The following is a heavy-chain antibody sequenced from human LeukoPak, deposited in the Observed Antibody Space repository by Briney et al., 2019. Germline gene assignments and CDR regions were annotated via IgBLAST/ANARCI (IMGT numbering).Heavy chain of an antibody. J-gene: IGHJ4*02. CDR2: INHSGST. CDR3: AGGWSIVGAKNIRFHQKYDY. V-gene: IGHV4-34*01. Sequence: PSETLSLTCAVYGGSFSGYYWSWIRPPPGKGLEWIGEINHSGSTNNNPSLKSRVTISVDTSKNQFSLKLSSVTAADTAVYYCAGGWSIVGAKNIRFHQKYDYWGQGTLVTVSS. CDR1: GGSFSGYY. D-gene: IGHD1-26*01.